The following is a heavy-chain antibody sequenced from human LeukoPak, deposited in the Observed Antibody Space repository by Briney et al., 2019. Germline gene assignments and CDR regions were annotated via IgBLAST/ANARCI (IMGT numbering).Heavy chain of an antibody. V-gene: IGHV3-21*01. CDR3: ARIVVAVAAQSDY. J-gene: IGHJ4*02. D-gene: IGHD2-15*01. Sequence: PRGSLRPSCAASGFTSSNFYMSWVRHAPGKGVGWVSSIRGGVSHIYYAASVMGQFTSSKDHAKNSLYLQMNSLRAEDTAEYYCARIVVAVAAQSDYWGQGTLVTVSS. CDR1: GFTSSNFY. CDR2: IRGGVSHI.